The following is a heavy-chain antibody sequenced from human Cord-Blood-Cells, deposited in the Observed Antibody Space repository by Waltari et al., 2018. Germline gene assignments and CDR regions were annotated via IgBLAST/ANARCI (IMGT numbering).Heavy chain of an antibody. V-gene: IGHV1-3*01. D-gene: IGHD6-13*01. J-gene: IGHJ4*02. Sequence: QVQLVQSGAEVKKPGASVKVSCKASGYTFTSYAMHWVRQAPGQRLEWMGWINAGNGNTKYSQKFQGRVTITRDTSASTAYMELSSLRSEETAVYYCALAPSSSGYPVDYWGQGTLVTVSS. CDR1: GYTFTSYA. CDR2: INAGNGNT. CDR3: ALAPSSSGYPVDY.